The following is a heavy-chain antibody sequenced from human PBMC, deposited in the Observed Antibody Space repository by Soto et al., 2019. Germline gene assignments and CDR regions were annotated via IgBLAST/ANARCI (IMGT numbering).Heavy chain of an antibody. D-gene: IGHD2-2*01. CDR2: IYYSGST. J-gene: IGHJ3*02. CDR3: ARLTQLNAFDI. CDR1: GGSISSGGYY. V-gene: IGHV4-61*08. Sequence: PSETLSLTCTVSGGSISSGGYYWSWIRQPPGKGLEWIGYIYYSGSTNYNPSLKSRVTISVDTSKNQFSLKLSSVTAADTAVYYCARLTQLNAFDIWGQGTMVTVSS.